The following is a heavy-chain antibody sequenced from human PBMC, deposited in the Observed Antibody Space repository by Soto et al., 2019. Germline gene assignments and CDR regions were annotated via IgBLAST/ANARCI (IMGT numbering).Heavy chain of an antibody. CDR3: AHRRGPVAVAGTNYYYYGMDV. J-gene: IGHJ6*02. CDR1: GFSLSTSGVG. V-gene: IGHV2-5*01. CDR2: IYWNDDK. Sequence: SGPTLVNPTQTLTLTCTFSGFSLSTSGVGVGWIRQPPGKALEWLAPIYWNDDKRYSPSLKSRLTITKDTSKNQVVLTMTNMDPVDTATYYCAHRRGPVAVAGTNYYYYGMDVWGQGTTVTVSS. D-gene: IGHD6-19*01.